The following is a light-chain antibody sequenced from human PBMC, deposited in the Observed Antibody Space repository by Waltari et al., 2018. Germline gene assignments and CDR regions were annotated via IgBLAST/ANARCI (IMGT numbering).Light chain of an antibody. CDR2: EVS. Sequence: QSALTQPPSASGSPGQSVTISCTGTSSDVGHYNCVSWFQQHPGKAPKLMIYEVSKRRSGVPDRFSGSKSGNTASLTVSGLQAEDEADYYCSSYAASNNFVFGTGTKVTVL. CDR3: SSYAASNNFV. CDR1: SSDVGHYNC. V-gene: IGLV2-8*01. J-gene: IGLJ1*01.